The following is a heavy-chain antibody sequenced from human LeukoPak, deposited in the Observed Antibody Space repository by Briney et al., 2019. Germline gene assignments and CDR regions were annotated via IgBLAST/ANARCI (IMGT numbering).Heavy chain of an antibody. D-gene: IGHD2-2*01. V-gene: IGHV4-39*01. J-gene: IGHJ5*02. Sequence: SETLSLTCTASGGSISSSSYYWGWIRQPPGKGLEWIGSIYYSGSTYYKPSLKSRVTISVETSKKQFSLKLSSVTAADTAVYYCARSYCSSTSCYVGWFDPWGQGTLVTVSS. CDR1: GGSISSSSYY. CDR3: ARSYCSSTSCYVGWFDP. CDR2: IYYSGST.